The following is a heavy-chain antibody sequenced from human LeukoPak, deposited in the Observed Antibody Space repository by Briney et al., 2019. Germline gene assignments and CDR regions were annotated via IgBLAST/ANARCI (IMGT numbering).Heavy chain of an antibody. V-gene: IGHV7-4-1*02. J-gene: IGHJ4*02. CDR2: INTNTGNP. CDR3: ARGISAAGPLLRY. Sequence: ASVKVSCTASGYTFSTYIMNWVRQAPGQGLGWMGWINTNTGNPTYAQGFTGRFVFSLDTSVSTACLQISSLKAEDTAVYYWARGISAAGPLLRYWGQGTLVTVSS. CDR1: GYTFSTYI. D-gene: IGHD6-13*01.